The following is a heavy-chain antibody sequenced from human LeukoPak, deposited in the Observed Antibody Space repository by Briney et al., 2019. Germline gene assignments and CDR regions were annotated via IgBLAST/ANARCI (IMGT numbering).Heavy chain of an antibody. Sequence: SETLSLTCTVSGTSISSGEYHWTWIRQHPGRGLEWIGSIHYSGSTSYNPSLKSRLTISVDTSKNQFSLRVRSVTAADTAVYYCARGNTITRGYGYYMDVWGKGTTVTVSS. V-gene: IGHV4-31*03. J-gene: IGHJ6*03. CDR2: IHYSGST. CDR1: GTSISSGEYH. D-gene: IGHD4-11*01. CDR3: ARGNTITRGYGYYMDV.